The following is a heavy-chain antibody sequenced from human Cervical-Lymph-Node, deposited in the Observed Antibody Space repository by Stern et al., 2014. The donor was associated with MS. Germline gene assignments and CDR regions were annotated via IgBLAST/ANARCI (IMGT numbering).Heavy chain of an antibody. CDR2: LIPTFDTP. CDR3: ARAYTYYSNSAGY. D-gene: IGHD3-10*01. J-gene: IGHJ4*02. CDR1: GGTFSSYE. Sequence: QLVQSGAEVKKPGSSVKVSCKASGGTFSSYEITWVRQAPRQGLEWMGVLIPTFDTPTYAQKFQDRVTISADESTNTAYLELNGLKSDDTAIYFCARAYTYYSNSAGYWGQGTLVTVSS. V-gene: IGHV1-69*01.